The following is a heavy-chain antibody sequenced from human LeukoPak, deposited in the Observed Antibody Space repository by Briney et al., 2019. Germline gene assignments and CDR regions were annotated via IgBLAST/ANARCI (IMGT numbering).Heavy chain of an antibody. CDR1: GFTFSSYE. J-gene: IGHJ4*02. V-gene: IGHV3-48*03. Sequence: GGSLRLSCAASGFTFSSYEMNWVRQAPGKGLEWVSYISSSGSTIYYADSVKGRFTISRENANNSLYLKMNSLRAEDRAVYYCARDGQIFDYWGQGTLVTVSS. CDR2: ISSSGSTI. CDR3: ARDGQIFDY.